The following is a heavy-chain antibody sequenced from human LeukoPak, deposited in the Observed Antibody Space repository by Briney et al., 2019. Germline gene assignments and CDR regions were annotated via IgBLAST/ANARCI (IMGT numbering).Heavy chain of an antibody. CDR2: ISAYNGNT. V-gene: IGHV1-18*01. D-gene: IGHD1-26*01. CDR1: GGTFSSYA. CDR3: AREARGPPDY. J-gene: IGHJ4*02. Sequence: ASVKVSCKASGGTFSSYAISWVRQAPGQGLEWMGWISAYNGNTNYAQKLQGRVTMTTDTSTSTAYMELRSLRSDDTAVYYCAREARGPPDYWGQGTLVTVSS.